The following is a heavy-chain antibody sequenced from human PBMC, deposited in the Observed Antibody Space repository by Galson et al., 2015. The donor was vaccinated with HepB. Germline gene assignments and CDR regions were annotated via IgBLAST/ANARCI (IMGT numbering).Heavy chain of an antibody. CDR1: GFTFSGYG. Sequence: SLRLSCAASGFTFSGYGMHWVRQAPGKGLEWVAVISYDGSNKYYADSVKGRFTISRDNSKNTLYLQMNSLRAEDTAVYYCAKDSRKFCNYVDYWGQGTLVTVSS. CDR3: AKDSRKFCNYVDY. J-gene: IGHJ4*02. V-gene: IGHV3-30*18. D-gene: IGHD2/OR15-2a*01. CDR2: ISYDGSNK.